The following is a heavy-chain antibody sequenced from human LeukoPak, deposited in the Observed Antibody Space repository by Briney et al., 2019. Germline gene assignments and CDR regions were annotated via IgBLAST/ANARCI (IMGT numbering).Heavy chain of an antibody. D-gene: IGHD2-2*02. CDR3: AARYCSSTSCYTVDY. Sequence: PSETLSLTCAVHGGSFSGYYWSWIRQPPGKGLEWIGEINHSGSTNYNPSLKSRVTISVDTSKNQFSLKLSSVTAADTAVYYCAARYCSSTSCYTVDYWGQGTLVTVSS. J-gene: IGHJ4*02. V-gene: IGHV4-34*01. CDR1: GGSFSGYY. CDR2: INHSGST.